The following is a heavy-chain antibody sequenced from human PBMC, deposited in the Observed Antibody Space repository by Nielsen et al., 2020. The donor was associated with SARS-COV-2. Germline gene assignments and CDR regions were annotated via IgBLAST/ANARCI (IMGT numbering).Heavy chain of an antibody. J-gene: IGHJ6*02. CDR2: IYYDGSNR. Sequence: GGSLRLSCAASGFTFSNYGMHWVRQAPGKGLEWVALIYYDGSNRNYADSVKGRFTISRDNSKNTLSLQMNSLRAEDTAVYYCAKDRLHYSYGYYGMDVWGQGTTVTVS. CDR1: GFTFSNYG. V-gene: IGHV3-33*06. D-gene: IGHD5-18*01. CDR3: AKDRLHYSYGYYGMDV.